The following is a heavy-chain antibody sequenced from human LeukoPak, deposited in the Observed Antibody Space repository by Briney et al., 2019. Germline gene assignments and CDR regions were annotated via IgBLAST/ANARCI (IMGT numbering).Heavy chain of an antibody. V-gene: IGHV3-23*01. CDR2: ISGSGGST. D-gene: IGHD1-26*01. CDR1: GFTFNSYA. J-gene: IGHJ4*02. Sequence: GGSLRLSCAASGFTFNSYAMSWVRQAPGKGLEWVSVISGSGGSTYYADSVQGRLTISRDNSKNTLYLQMNSLRAEDTAVYYCAKTTKQLLPRHWGQGTLVTVSS. CDR3: AKTTKQLLPRH.